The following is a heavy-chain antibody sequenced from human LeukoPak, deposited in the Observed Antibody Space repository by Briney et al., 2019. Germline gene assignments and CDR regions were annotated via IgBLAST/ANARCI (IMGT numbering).Heavy chain of an antibody. V-gene: IGHV1-46*01. CDR1: GYTFTSYY. CDR2: INPNGGST. J-gene: IGHJ6*02. D-gene: IGHD2-2*02. Sequence: ASVKVSCKASGYTFTSYYMHWVRQAPAQGLEWMGIINPNGGSTSYAQKFQGRVTMTRDTSTSTVYMELSSLRSEDTAVYYCARDRGGCSSTSCYNYYYYYYGMDVWGQGTTVTVSS. CDR3: ARDRGGCSSTSCYNYYYYYYGMDV.